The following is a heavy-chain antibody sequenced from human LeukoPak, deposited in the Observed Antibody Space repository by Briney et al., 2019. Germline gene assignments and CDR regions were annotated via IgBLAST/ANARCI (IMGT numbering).Heavy chain of an antibody. CDR3: AKETVATVWIKLWANFDY. J-gene: IGHJ4*02. V-gene: IGHV3-23*01. CDR1: GFTFSSYA. CDR2: ISGSGGCT. Sequence: GSLRLSCAASGFTFSSYAMSWFRQAPGKWLESVSAISGSGGCTYYADSVKGRSTITRDNSTNTLYLKMNSLRVEDTDVYYCAKETVATVWIKLWANFDYWGQGTLVTVSS. D-gene: IGHD5-18*01.